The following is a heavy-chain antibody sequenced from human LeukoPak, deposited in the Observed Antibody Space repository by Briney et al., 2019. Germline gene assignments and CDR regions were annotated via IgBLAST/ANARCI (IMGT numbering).Heavy chain of an antibody. CDR1: GGSFSGYY. D-gene: IGHD6-19*01. CDR2: INHSGST. J-gene: IGHJ6*03. CDR3: ARWGKKNSSGWYGSYYYYMDV. V-gene: IGHV4-34*01. Sequence: SETLSLTCPVYGGSFSGYYWSWIRQPPGKGLDWIGEINHSGSTNYNPSLKSRVTISVDTSKNQFSLKLSSVTAADTAVYYCARWGKKNSSGWYGSYYYYMDVWGKGTTVTVSS.